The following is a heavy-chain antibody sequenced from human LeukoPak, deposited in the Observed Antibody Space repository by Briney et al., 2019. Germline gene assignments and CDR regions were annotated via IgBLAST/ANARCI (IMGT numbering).Heavy chain of an antibody. CDR2: IWYDGRNK. D-gene: IGHD3-3*01. Sequence: GGSLRLSRAASGFTFSDYGMHWVRQAPGKGLEWVAVIWYDGRNKYYGDSVKGRFTISRDNSKNTLYLQMNSLRAEDTAVYYCAKDAPYYDFWSGNPDYWGQGTLVTVSS. CDR3: AKDAPYYDFWSGNPDY. CDR1: GFTFSDYG. J-gene: IGHJ4*02. V-gene: IGHV3-33*06.